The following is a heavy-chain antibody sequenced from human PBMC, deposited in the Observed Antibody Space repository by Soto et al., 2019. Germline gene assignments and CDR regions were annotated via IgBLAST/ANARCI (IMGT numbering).Heavy chain of an antibody. V-gene: IGHV5-10-1*01. CDR1: GYSFTAYW. D-gene: IGHD6-25*01. CDR3: ARRKKDGSRSYYGMDV. CDR2: IDPTDSTV. Sequence: PGESLKISCKTSGYSFTAYWINWVRHMPGKGLEWMGEIDPTDSTVNYSPSSQGHVTISVDKSNSTAFLQWSSLKASDTAMYYCARRKKDGSRSYYGMDVWGKGTTVTVSS. J-gene: IGHJ6*04.